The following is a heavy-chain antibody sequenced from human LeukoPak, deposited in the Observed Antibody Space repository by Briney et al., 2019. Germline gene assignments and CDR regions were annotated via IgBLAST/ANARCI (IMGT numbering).Heavy chain of an antibody. Sequence: GGSLRLSCAAPGFTFSSYSMNWVRQAPGKGLEWVSSISSGSSYIYYADSVKGRFTISRDNAKNSLYLQMNSLRAEDTAVYYCARVRAIAAALDYWGQGTLVTVSS. CDR3: ARVRAIAAALDY. CDR1: GFTFSSYS. CDR2: ISSGSSYI. V-gene: IGHV3-21*01. D-gene: IGHD6-13*01. J-gene: IGHJ4*02.